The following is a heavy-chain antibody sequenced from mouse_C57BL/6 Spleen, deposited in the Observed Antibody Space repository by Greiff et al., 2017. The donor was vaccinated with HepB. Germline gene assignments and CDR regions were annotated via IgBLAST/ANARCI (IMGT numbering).Heavy chain of an antibody. V-gene: IGHV5-17*01. CDR2: ISSGSSTI. J-gene: IGHJ4*01. D-gene: IGHD1-1*01. CDR3: ARGILLRNYAMDY. Sequence: VKVVESGGGLVKPGGSLKLSCAASGFTFSDYGMHWVRQAPEKGLEWVAYISSGSSTIYYADTVKGRFTISRDNAKNNLFLQMTSLRSEDTAMYYCARGILLRNYAMDYWGQGTSVTVSS. CDR1: GFTFSDYG.